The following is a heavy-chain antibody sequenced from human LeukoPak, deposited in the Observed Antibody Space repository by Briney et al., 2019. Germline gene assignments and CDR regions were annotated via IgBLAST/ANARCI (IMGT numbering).Heavy chain of an antibody. D-gene: IGHD2-2*01. CDR3: ASSIVVVPAGAFDI. CDR2: IYYSGST. CDR1: GGSISSYY. J-gene: IGHJ3*02. Sequence: SETLSLTCTVSGGSISSYYWSWIRQPPGKGLEWIGYIYYSGSTNCNPSLKSRVTISVDTSKNQFSLKLSSVTAADTAVYYCASSIVVVPAGAFDIWGQGTMVTVSS. V-gene: IGHV4-59*01.